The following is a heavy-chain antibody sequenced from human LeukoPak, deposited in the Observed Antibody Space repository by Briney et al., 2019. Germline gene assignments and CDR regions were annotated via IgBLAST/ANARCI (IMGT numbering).Heavy chain of an antibody. CDR2: INPSGGST. CDR3: ARVSDIVGATTTFDY. J-gene: IGHJ4*02. Sequence: GASVKVSCTASGYTFTSYYMHWVRQAPGQGLEWMGIINPSGGSTSYAQKFQGRVTMTRDTSTSTVYMELSSLRSEDTAVYYCARVSDIVGATTTFDYWGQGTLVTVSS. V-gene: IGHV1-46*01. D-gene: IGHD1-26*01. CDR1: GYTFTSYY.